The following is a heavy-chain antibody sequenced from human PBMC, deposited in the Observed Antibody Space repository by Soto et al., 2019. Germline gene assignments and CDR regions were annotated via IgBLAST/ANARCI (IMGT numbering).Heavy chain of an antibody. D-gene: IGHD6-19*01. CDR2: VSHDGRNT. CDR3: AKGGRQWLVPSDFNY. Sequence: VQLVESGGGVVQPGRSLRLSCAASGFTFSDYAMHWVRQAPGKGLEWVAVVSHDGRNTHYADSVKGRFTISRDSSKNTGSLEMTSLIAADTAVYYCAKGGRQWLVPSDFNYWGQGALVTVSS. J-gene: IGHJ4*02. V-gene: IGHV3-30*18. CDR1: GFTFSDYA.